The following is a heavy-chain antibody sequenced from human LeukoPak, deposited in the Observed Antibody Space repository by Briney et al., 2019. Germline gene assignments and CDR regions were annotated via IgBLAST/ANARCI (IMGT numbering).Heavy chain of an antibody. V-gene: IGHV4-61*01. D-gene: IGHD3-10*01. CDR3: ARSPGGHYYGSGSYYIPGFDP. Sequence: SETLSLTCTVSGGSVSSGSHYWSWIRQTPGKGLEWIGYIYDSGSTKYNPSLKSRVTISVDTSKNQFSLKLSSVTAADTAVYYCARSPGGHYYGSGSYYIPGFDPWGQGTLVTVSS. CDR1: GGSVSSGSHY. CDR2: IYDSGST. J-gene: IGHJ5*02.